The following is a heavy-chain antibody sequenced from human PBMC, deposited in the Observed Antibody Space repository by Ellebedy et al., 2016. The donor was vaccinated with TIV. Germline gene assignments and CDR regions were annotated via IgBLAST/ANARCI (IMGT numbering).Heavy chain of an antibody. CDR3: ARVLRGGRYGDYFDY. D-gene: IGHD3-3*01. Sequence: MPSETLSLTCTVSGGSISSYYWSWIRQPPGKGLEWIGYVYYSGSTNYSPSLKDRVTISLDTSKNQFSLNLSSVTAADTAVYYCARVLRGGRYGDYFDYWGQGTLVTVSS. CDR1: GGSISSYY. V-gene: IGHV4-59*12. CDR2: VYYSGST. J-gene: IGHJ4*02.